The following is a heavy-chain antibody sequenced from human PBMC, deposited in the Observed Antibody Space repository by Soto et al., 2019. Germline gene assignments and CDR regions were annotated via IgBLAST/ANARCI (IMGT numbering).Heavy chain of an antibody. CDR1: GASISGFY. CDR3: VRDGTKTLRDWFDP. CDR2: IYATGTT. V-gene: IGHV4-4*07. Sequence: SETLSLTCTVSGASISGFYWSWIRKSAGKGLEWIGRIYATGTTDYNPSLKSRVMMSVDTSKKQFSLKLRSVTAADTAVYYCVRDGTKTLRDWFDPWGEG. J-gene: IGHJ5*02. D-gene: IGHD1-1*01.